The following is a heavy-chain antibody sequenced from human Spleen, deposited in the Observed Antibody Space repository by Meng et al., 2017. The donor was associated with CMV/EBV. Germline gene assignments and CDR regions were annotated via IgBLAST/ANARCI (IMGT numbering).Heavy chain of an antibody. D-gene: IGHD1-20*01. J-gene: IGHJ6*02. CDR3: ARRDIKWNPYYYYYYYGLDV. V-gene: IGHV3-30*03. CDR1: GFTFSTYG. Sequence: GGSLRLSCEASGFTFSTYGMHWVRQAPGKGLEWVAVISNDGSEKNYADSVKGRFTISRDTSKNTLYLQMNSLRPEDTAVYYCARRDIKWNPYYYYYYYGLDVWGQRTTVTVSS. CDR2: ISNDGSEK.